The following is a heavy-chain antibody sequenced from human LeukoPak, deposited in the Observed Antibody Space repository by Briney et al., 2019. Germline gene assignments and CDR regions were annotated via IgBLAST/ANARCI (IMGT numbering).Heavy chain of an antibody. CDR1: GGSISSNSYY. J-gene: IGHJ3*02. V-gene: IGHV4-39*01. CDR3: ARWESLRGSRIFDI. CDR2: IFYTGTT. D-gene: IGHD4-23*01. Sequence: PSETLSLPCTVSGGSISSNSYYWAWIRQPPGKGLDWIGSIFYTGTTYHNPSLKSRVTISVDTSKNQFSLRLTSVTAADTAVYYCARWESLRGSRIFDIWGQGTMVTVSS.